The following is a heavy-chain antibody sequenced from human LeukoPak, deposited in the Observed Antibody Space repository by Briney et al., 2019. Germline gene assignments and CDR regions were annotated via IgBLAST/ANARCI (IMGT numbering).Heavy chain of an antibody. V-gene: IGHV1-46*01. Sequence: ASVKVSCKASGNTFTSYYMHWVRQAPGQGLEWMGIINPSGGSTSYAQKFQGRVTMTRDTSTSTVYMELSSLRSEDTAVYYCAREGITMVRGVTEFDYWGQGTLVTVSS. CDR2: INPSGGST. CDR3: AREGITMVRGVTEFDY. J-gene: IGHJ4*02. D-gene: IGHD3-10*01. CDR1: GNTFTSYY.